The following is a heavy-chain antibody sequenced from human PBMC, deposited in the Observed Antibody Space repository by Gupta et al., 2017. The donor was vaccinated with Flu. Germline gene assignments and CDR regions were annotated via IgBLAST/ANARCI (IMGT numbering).Heavy chain of an antibody. Sequence: VRQAPGKGLEWVSSIDGSSNFIYYADLVRGRFTISRDNAKKSLYLQMNSLRVEDTAVYYCVRGSISARQGFDNWGQGTLVTVSS. D-gene: IGHD6-6*01. J-gene: IGHJ4*01. CDR3: VRGSISARQGFDN. V-gene: IGHV3-21*01. CDR2: IDGSSNFI.